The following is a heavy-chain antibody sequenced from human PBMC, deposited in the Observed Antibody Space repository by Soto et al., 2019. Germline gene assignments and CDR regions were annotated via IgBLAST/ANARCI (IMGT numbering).Heavy chain of an antibody. D-gene: IGHD3-22*01. CDR2: ISAYNGNT. Sequence: GASVKVSCKASGYTFTSYGISWVRQAPGQGLEWMGWISAYNGNTNYAQKLQGRVTMTTDTSTSTAYMELRSLRSDDTAVYYCARVHLYYYDSSGYYSGGATHKFDYWGQGTLVTVSS. V-gene: IGHV1-18*01. J-gene: IGHJ4*02. CDR3: ARVHLYYYDSSGYYSGGATHKFDY. CDR1: GYTFTSYG.